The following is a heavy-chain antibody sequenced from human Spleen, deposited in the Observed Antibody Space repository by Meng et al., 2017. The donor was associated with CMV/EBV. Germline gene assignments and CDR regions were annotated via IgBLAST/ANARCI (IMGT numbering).Heavy chain of an antibody. CDR2: IRYDGNFN. CDR3: ARDQRAYSYDRSDYRFYGMDI. Sequence: TYGSHWIRQAPGKGLEWVASIRYDGNFNYYADSVRGRFTIYRDNSKTTLYLQMNSLRADDTAVYYCARDQRAYSYDRSDYRFYGMDIWGQGTMVTVSS. V-gene: IGHV3-30*02. CDR1: TYG. J-gene: IGHJ3*02. D-gene: IGHD3-22*01.